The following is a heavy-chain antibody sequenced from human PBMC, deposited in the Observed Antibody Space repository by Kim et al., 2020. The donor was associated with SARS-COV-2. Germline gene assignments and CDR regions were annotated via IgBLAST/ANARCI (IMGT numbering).Heavy chain of an antibody. J-gene: IGHJ6*02. CDR3: ARDRSLESVWGGAAADLNYYYYGMDV. CDR1: GFTFSSYS. V-gene: IGHV3-21*01. Sequence: GGSLRLSCAASGFTFSSYSMNWVRQAPGKGLEWVSSISSSSSYIYYADSVKGRFTISRDNAKNSLYLQMNSLRAEDTAVYYCARDRSLESVWGGAAADLNYYYYGMDVWGQGTTVTVSS. CDR2: ISSSSSYI. D-gene: IGHD6-13*01.